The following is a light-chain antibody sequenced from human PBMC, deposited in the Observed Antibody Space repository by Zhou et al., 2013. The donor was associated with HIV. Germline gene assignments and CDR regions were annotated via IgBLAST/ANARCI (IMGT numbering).Light chain of an antibody. CDR3: QQRTNWLGT. Sequence: EIVLTQSPGTLSLSPGERATLSCRASQSLSSYLAWYQQKPGQAPRLLIHDTSYRAAGIPARFSGSGSETNFTLTITSLEPEDFAVYYCQQRTNWLGTFGQGTTVEVK. J-gene: IGKJ1*01. CDR2: DTS. V-gene: IGKV3-11*01. CDR1: QSLSSY.